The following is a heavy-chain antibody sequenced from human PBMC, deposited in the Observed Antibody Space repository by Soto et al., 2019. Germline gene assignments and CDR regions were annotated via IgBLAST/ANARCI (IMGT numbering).Heavy chain of an antibody. CDR1: GYSFTSYW. CDR3: ARHTGHSSSSLDY. Sequence: GESPKISCQGSGYSFTSYWIGWVRQLPGKGLEWMGIIYPGDSDTRYSPSFQGQVTISADKSISTAYLQWSSLKASDTAMYYCARHTGHSSSSLDYWGQGTLVTVSS. CDR2: IYPGDSDT. D-gene: IGHD6-6*01. V-gene: IGHV5-51*01. J-gene: IGHJ4*02.